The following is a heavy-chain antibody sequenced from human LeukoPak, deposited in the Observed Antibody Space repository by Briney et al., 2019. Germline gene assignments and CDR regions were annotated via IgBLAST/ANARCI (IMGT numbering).Heavy chain of an antibody. D-gene: IGHD2-15*01. CDR3: VTTEGYAYPYY. J-gene: IGHJ4*02. CDR1: GLIVSRHY. V-gene: IGHV3-53*01. Sequence: GGSLRLSCAASGLIVSRHYKSWVRQAPGKGLEWVSVLYTDVTTYYSDSVKGRFTISRDDSKNTLCLQMNSLRAEDTAMYYCVTTEGYAYPYYWGRGTLVTVSS. CDR2: LYTDVTT.